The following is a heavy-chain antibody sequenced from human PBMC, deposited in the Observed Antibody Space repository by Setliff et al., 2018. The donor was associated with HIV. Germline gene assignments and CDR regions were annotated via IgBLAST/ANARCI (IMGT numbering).Heavy chain of an antibody. D-gene: IGHD1-26*01. Sequence: ASVKVSCKASGYTFTSYGISWVRQAPGQGLEWMGWISAYNGNTNYAQKLQGRVTMTTDTSTSTAYMGLRSLRSDDTAVYYCAREAGRWELLHDAFDIWGQGTMVTVSS. J-gene: IGHJ3*02. CDR3: AREAGRWELLHDAFDI. CDR1: GYTFTSYG. CDR2: ISAYNGNT. V-gene: IGHV1-18*01.